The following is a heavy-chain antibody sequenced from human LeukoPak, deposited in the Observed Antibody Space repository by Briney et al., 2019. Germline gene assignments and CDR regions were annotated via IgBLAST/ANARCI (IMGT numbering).Heavy chain of an antibody. CDR1: GFTCSSYA. D-gene: IGHD1-14*01. V-gene: IGHV3-23*01. J-gene: IGHJ4*02. CDR3: AKATGYLL. CDR2: ISNSDYST. Sequence: GGSLRLSCAASGFTCSSYAMSWVRQAPGKGQEWVSTISNSDYSTYYADSVKGRFTIPRANYENTLYLQMNNLRAEDTAVYYCAKATGYLLWGQGTLVTVSS.